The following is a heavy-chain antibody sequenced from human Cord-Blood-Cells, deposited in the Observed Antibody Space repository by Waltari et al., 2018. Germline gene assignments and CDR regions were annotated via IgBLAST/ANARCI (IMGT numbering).Heavy chain of an antibody. Sequence: QVQLVESGGGVVQPGRSLRLSCSASGFTFSSYAMHCVRQAPGKGLEWVAVISYDGSNKYYADSVKGRFTISRDNSKNTLYLQMNSLRAEDTAVYYCARVLKAGSGYGMDVWGQGTTVTVSS. CDR3: ARVLKAGSGYGMDV. CDR2: ISYDGSNK. CDR1: GFTFSSYA. J-gene: IGHJ6*02. V-gene: IGHV3-30*04. D-gene: IGHD1-26*01.